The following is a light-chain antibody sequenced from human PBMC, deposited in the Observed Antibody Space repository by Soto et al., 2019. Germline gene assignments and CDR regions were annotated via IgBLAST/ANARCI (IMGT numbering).Light chain of an antibody. CDR2: AAS. CDR3: QHYNTYPWT. Sequence: DIQLTQSPSFLSASVGDRVTITGRASQGISSYLAWYQQKPGKAPKLLIYAASTLQSGVPSRFSGSGSGTEFTLTISSLQPGDFATYYCQHYNTYPWTFGQGTKVDIK. V-gene: IGKV1-9*01. J-gene: IGKJ1*01. CDR1: QGISSY.